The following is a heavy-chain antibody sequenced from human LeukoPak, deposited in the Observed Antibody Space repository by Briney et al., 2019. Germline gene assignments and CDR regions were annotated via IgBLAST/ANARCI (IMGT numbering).Heavy chain of an antibody. J-gene: IGHJ6*04. CDR1: GFTVSSNY. Sequence: PGGSLRLSCAASGFTVSSNYMSWVRQAPGKGLEWVSVIYSGGSTYYADSVKGRFTISRHNSKNTLYLQMNSLRAEDTAVYYCARDSGIAAAGTWGYDYYGMDVWGKGTTVTVSS. CDR2: IYSGGST. D-gene: IGHD6-13*01. V-gene: IGHV3-53*04. CDR3: ARDSGIAAAGTWGYDYYGMDV.